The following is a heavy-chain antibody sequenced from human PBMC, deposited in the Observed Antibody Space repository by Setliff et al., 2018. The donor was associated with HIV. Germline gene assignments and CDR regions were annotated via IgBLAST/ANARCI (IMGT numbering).Heavy chain of an antibody. CDR3: ARGRRYYDSFGYRYYFDY. D-gene: IGHD3-22*01. CDR2: INPKSGVA. CDR1: GYTFTDFY. Sequence: ASVKVSCKASGYTFTDFYIHWVRQAPGQGLEWIGRINPKSGVADSVKGRFTISRENAKNSLYLQVNSLRAEDTALYYCARGRRYYDSFGYRYYFDYWGQGALVTVSS. J-gene: IGHJ4*02. V-gene: IGHV1-2*06.